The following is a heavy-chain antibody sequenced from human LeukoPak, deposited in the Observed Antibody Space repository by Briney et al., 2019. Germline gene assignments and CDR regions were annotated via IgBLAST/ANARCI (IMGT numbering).Heavy chain of an antibody. CDR1: GYSISSSDSY. CDR2: ISYSGST. Sequence: SETLSRSGSVSGYSISSSDSYWGWIRQPPGKGLEWIGTISYSGSTYYNPSLKSRVAISVDTSKNQFSLKLNSVTAAYTAVYYCARHFDFWGQGTLVTVSS. CDR3: ARHFDF. V-gene: IGHV4-39*01. J-gene: IGHJ4*02.